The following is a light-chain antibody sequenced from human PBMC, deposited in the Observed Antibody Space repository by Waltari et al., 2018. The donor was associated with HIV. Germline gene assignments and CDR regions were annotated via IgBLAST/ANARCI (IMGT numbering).Light chain of an antibody. V-gene: IGLV3-25*03. CDR2: KDT. CDR3: QSADSNASLWV. J-gene: IGLJ3*02. CDR1: ALPTQY. Sequence: SYELTQPASVSVSPGQTAMITCSGDALPTQYAYWYQQRPGQAPVLVIYKDTERPSGIPERFSGSSSGTTATLTIIGVQAQDEADYHCQSADSNASLWVFGGGTKLTVL.